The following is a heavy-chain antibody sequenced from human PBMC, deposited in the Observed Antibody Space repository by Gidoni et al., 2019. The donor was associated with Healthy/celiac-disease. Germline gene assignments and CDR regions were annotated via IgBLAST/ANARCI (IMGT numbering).Heavy chain of an antibody. CDR1: GGTFSSYA. CDR2: IIPSFGTA. CDR3: ARGWYSSGSVYEYYFDY. V-gene: IGHV1-69*01. J-gene: IGHJ4*02. D-gene: IGHD3-22*01. Sequence: QVQLVQSGAEVKMPGSSVKVSCKASGGTFSSYAISWVRQAPGQGLEWMGGIIPSFGTANYAQKFQGRVTITADEATSTAYMELSSLRSEDTAVYYCARGWYSSGSVYEYYFDYWGQGTLVTFSS.